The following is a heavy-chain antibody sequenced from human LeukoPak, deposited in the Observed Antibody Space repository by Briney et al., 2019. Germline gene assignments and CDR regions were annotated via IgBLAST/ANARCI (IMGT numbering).Heavy chain of an antibody. CDR3: ARHYLGMATPFDY. CDR2: IYPGDSDT. CDR1: GYSFTSYW. D-gene: IGHD5-24*01. Sequence: HGESLKISCKGSGYSFTSYWIGWVRQMPGKGLEWMGIIYPGDSDTRYSPSFQGQVTISADKSISTAYLQWSSLKAPDTAMYYCARHYLGMATPFDYWGQGTLVTVSS. V-gene: IGHV5-51*01. J-gene: IGHJ4*02.